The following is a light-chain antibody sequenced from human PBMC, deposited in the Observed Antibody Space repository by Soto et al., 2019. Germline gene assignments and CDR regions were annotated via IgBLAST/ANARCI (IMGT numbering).Light chain of an antibody. CDR2: AAS. CDR1: KGISNY. V-gene: IGKV1-27*01. J-gene: IGKJ1*01. CDR3: QKYNSAPRT. Sequence: DIKMTQSPSSLSASVGGRVTITCRASKGISNYLAWYQQKPGKVPKLLIYAASTLQSGVPSRFSGSGSGTDFTLTISSLQPEDVATYYCQKYNSAPRTFGQGTKVEIK.